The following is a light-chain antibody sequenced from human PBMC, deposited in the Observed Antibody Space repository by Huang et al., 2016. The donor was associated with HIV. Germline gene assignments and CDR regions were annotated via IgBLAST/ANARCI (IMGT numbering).Light chain of an antibody. CDR2: WAS. CDR1: QSVLYSCNNKNY. V-gene: IGKV4-1*01. CDR3: QQYFSAPLT. Sequence: DIVMTQSPDSLAVSLGERATINCKASQSVLYSCNNKNYLVWYQQKPGQPPKLLMYWASTRGSGVPDRCSGSGSGADFTLTISSLQAEDVAVYYCQQYFSAPLTFGGGTKVGIK. J-gene: IGKJ4*01.